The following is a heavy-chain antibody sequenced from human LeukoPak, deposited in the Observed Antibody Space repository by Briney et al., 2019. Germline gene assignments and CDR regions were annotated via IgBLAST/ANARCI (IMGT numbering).Heavy chain of an antibody. CDR2: IYSTGST. D-gene: IGHD3-10*01. Sequence: SETLSLTCTVSGGSIRSYYWSWIRQPPGKTLEWIGYIYSTGSTNYNPSLKSRVTFSVDQSKNQFSLKLSSVTAADTAVYYCARGTEEFGELLKVWGQGTLVTVSS. J-gene: IGHJ4*02. CDR1: GGSIRSYY. V-gene: IGHV4-59*01. CDR3: ARGTEEFGELLKV.